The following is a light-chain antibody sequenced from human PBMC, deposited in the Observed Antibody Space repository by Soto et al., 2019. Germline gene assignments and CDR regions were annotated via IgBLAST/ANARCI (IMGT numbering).Light chain of an antibody. CDR2: GAS. V-gene: IGKV3-20*01. CDR3: QQYVSSVLT. CDR1: QSVNSSP. Sequence: ESVLTQSPGTLSLSPGERATLSCRASQSVNSSPLAWYQQKPGQAPRVLIYGASSRATGIPDRFSGSGSGTDFTLTISRLEPEDSAVYYCQQYVSSVLTFGGGTKVEIK. J-gene: IGKJ4*01.